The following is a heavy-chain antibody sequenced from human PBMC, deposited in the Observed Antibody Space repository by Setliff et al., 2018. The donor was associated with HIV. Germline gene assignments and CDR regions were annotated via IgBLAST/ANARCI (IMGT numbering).Heavy chain of an antibody. V-gene: IGHV4-30-4*08. D-gene: IGHD2-15*01. CDR3: ARFTVVVFGAGEPSWFDP. Sequence: SETLSLTCTVSGDSIISGDYYWSWIRQSPGKGLEWIGHIHYKGNIDYNASLKSRLAISSDTSNNQFSLNLSPVIAADTAIYFCARFTVVVFGAGEPSWFDPWGQGILVTVSS. CDR2: IHYKGNI. J-gene: IGHJ5*02. CDR1: GDSIISGDYY.